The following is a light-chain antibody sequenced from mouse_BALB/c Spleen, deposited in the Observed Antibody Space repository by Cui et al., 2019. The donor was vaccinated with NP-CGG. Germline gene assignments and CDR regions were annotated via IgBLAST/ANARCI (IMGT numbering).Light chain of an antibody. CDR2: GTN. CDR3: AFWYSSHWV. CDR1: TGAVTTSNY. J-gene: IGLJ1*01. Sequence: QAVVTQESALTTSPGETVTLTCRSSTGAVTTSNYANWVQEKPDHLFTGLIGGTNNRAPGVPARFSGSLIGDKAALTITGAQTEDEAIYFCAFWYSSHWVFGGGTKLTVL. V-gene: IGLV1*01.